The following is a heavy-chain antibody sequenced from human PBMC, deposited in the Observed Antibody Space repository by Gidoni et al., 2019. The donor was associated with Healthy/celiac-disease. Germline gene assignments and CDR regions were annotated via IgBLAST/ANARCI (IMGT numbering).Heavy chain of an antibody. CDR3: ARGQRMVRGAPGGY. CDR2: MNPNSGNT. Sequence: QVPSVQSGAEVKKPGASVKVSCKASGYTFTGYDINWVRQATGQGVEWMGWMNPNSGNTGYAQKFQGRGTMTRNTSISTAYMELSSLRSEDTAVDYCARGQRMVRGAPGGYWGQGTLGNVSS. D-gene: IGHD3-10*01. CDR1: GYTFTGYD. J-gene: IGHJ4*02. V-gene: IGHV1-8*01.